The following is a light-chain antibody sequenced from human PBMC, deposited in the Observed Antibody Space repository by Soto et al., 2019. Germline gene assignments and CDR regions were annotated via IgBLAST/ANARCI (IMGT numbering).Light chain of an antibody. Sequence: QSVVTQPPSASGTPGQRVTISCSGSSSNIGGNYVYWYQHLPGTAPKVLIYKTNHRPSGVPDRFSGSKSDTSASLAISGLRSEDEAHYYCAVWDDSLNGVVFGGGTELTVL. CDR3: AVWDDSLNGVV. J-gene: IGLJ3*02. V-gene: IGLV1-47*01. CDR1: SSNIGGNY. CDR2: KTN.